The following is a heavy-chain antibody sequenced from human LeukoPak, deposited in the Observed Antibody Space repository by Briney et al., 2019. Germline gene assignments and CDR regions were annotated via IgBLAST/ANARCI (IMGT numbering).Heavy chain of an antibody. D-gene: IGHD6-13*01. CDR2: ISAYIGNT. CDR3: ARKVSGYSVDY. J-gene: IGHJ4*02. CDR1: CYTFTSYG. V-gene: IGHV1-18*01. Sequence: ASVKVSCKASCYTFTSYGISWVRQAPGQGLEWMGWISAYIGNTNYAQKLQGRVTMTTDTSTSAAYMELRSLRSDYTAVYYCARKVSGYSVDYWGQGTLVTVSS.